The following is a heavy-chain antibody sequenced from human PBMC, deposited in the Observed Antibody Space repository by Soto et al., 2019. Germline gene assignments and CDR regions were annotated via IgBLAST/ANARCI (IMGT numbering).Heavy chain of an antibody. CDR3: AKRSGGGSSSYFCDY. CDR2: ITGSGGTT. J-gene: IGHJ4*02. Sequence: EVQLLESGGGLVQPGGSLRLSCAASGFTFSSYAMSWVRQAPGKGLERVSAITGSGGTTYYAGSVKGRFTISRDNSKNTLYLQMNSLRDEDTALYYCAKRSGGGSSSYFCDYWGQGTLVTVSS. D-gene: IGHD6-6*01. V-gene: IGHV3-23*01. CDR1: GFTFSSYA.